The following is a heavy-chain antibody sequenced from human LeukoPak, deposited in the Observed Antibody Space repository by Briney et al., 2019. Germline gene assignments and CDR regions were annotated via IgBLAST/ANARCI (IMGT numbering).Heavy chain of an antibody. CDR3: ARHGDYCFDY. Sequence: GGSLRLSCAASGFTFSNNWMSWVRQAPGKGLEWVASIKHDGSEKYYVGSVKGRFTISRDNAKNSLSLQMNSLRAEDTAMYYCARHGDYCFDYWGQGTLVTVSS. CDR2: IKHDGSEK. D-gene: IGHD7-27*01. CDR1: GFTFSNNW. V-gene: IGHV3-7*05. J-gene: IGHJ4*02.